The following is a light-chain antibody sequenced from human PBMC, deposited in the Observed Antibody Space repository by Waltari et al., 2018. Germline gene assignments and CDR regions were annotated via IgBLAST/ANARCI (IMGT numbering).Light chain of an antibody. CDR1: SSDLGGYNF. V-gene: IGLV2-23*01. Sequence: QSALTQPASVSGSPGQSITISCTRTSSDLGGYNFVSWYQQHPGKAPKVLIYEGTKRPSGISNRFSGSKSGNTASLTISVLQAEDEADYYCCSYAGRITFVVFGGGTKLTVL. CDR3: CSYAGRITFVV. CDR2: EGT. J-gene: IGLJ2*01.